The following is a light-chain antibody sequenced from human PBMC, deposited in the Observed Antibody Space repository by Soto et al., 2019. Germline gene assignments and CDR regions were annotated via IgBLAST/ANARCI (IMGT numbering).Light chain of an antibody. Sequence: IQMTQSPSTLPASVGDRVTITCRASQDISNYLAWYQQKPGKVPKLLIYAASNLQSGVPSRFSGSGSGTDFTLTISSLQPEDFATYYCQKYSSAPPTFAQGTKVDIK. CDR1: QDISNY. CDR3: QKYSSAPPT. J-gene: IGKJ1*01. V-gene: IGKV1-27*01. CDR2: AAS.